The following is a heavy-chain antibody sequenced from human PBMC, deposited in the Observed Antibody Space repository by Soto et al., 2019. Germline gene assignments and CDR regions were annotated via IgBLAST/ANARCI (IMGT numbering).Heavy chain of an antibody. J-gene: IGHJ6*03. CDR3: AREGPSYSNYGLGYYYYMDV. CDR2: INPNSGGT. CDR1: GYNFTGYY. D-gene: IGHD4-4*01. V-gene: IGHV1-2*04. Sequence: ASVKVSCKASGYNFTGYYMHWVRQAPGQGLEWMGWINPNSGGTNYAQKFQGWVTMTRDTSISKAYMELSRLRSDDTAVYYCAREGPSYSNYGLGYYYYMDVWGKGTTVTVSS.